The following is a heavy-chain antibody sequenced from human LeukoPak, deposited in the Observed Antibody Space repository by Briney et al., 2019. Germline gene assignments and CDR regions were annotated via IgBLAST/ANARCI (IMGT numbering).Heavy chain of an antibody. Sequence: SLKVSCKASGGTFSSSAVSWVRQAPGQGLEWMGGIIPIFGTANYAQKFQGRVTITADKSTSTAYMELSSLRSEDTAVYYCARGLSYDILSGLPNWFDPWGQGTLVTVSS. V-gene: IGHV1-69*06. D-gene: IGHD3-9*01. J-gene: IGHJ5*02. CDR1: GGTFSSSA. CDR3: ARGLSYDILSGLPNWFDP. CDR2: IIPIFGTA.